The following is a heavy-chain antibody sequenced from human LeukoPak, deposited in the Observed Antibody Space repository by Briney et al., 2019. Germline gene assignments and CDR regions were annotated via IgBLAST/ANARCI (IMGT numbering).Heavy chain of an antibody. CDR1: GFTFSNYA. Sequence: GGSLRLSCAASGFTFSNYAMSWVRQAPGKGLEWVSAIVGSGGSTYYADSVKGRFTISRDNSKNTLSLQLNSLRAEDTAVYYCAKLSAMDTPADDYWGQGTVVTVSS. CDR2: IVGSGGST. D-gene: IGHD5-18*01. J-gene: IGHJ4*02. CDR3: AKLSAMDTPADDY. V-gene: IGHV3-23*01.